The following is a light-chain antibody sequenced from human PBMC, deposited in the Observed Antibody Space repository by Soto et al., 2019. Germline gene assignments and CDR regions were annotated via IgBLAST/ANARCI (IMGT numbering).Light chain of an antibody. CDR1: PDISNY. CDR2: DAS. J-gene: IGKJ1*01. CDR3: QHYNSYSEA. V-gene: IGKV1-33*01. Sequence: DIQMTQSPSSLSASVGDRVTITCQASPDISNYLNWYQQKPGKAPKLLIYDASNLETGVPSRFSGSGSGTDFTFTISSLQPEDFATYYCQHYNSYSEAFGQGTKVDI.